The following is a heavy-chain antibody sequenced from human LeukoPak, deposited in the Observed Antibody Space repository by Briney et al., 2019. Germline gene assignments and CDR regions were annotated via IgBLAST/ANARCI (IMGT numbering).Heavy chain of an antibody. CDR3: ARGIDSSSWYNWFDP. D-gene: IGHD6-13*01. CDR2: IYTSGST. J-gene: IGHJ5*02. CDR1: GYSISSGYY. V-gene: IGHV4-61*02. Sequence: SETLSLTCTVSGYSISSGYYWSWIRQPAGKGLEWIGRIYTSGSTNYNPSLKSRVTISVDTSKNQFSLKLSSVTAADTAVYYCARGIDSSSWYNWFDPWGQGTLVTVSS.